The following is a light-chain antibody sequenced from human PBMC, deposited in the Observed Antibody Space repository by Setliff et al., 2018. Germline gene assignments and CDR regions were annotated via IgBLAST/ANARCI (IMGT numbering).Light chain of an antibody. CDR1: SSDVGSYDL. V-gene: IGLV2-23*02. Sequence: LTQPASVSGSPGQSITISCTGTSSDVGSYDLVSWYQQHPGKAPKLMIYEVSKRPSGVSNRFSGSKSGNTASLTISGLQAEDAADYYCCSYAGSTTYVVFGGGTKVTVL. CDR2: EVS. J-gene: IGLJ2*01. CDR3: CSYAGSTTYVV.